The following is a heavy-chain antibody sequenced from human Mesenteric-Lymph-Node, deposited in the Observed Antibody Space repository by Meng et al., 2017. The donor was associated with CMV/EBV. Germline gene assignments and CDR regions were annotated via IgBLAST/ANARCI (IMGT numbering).Heavy chain of an antibody. CDR2: IDGDGKGI. V-gene: IGHV3-74*03. D-gene: IGHD5-18*01. CDR3: AAVSQRGYSYGILY. Sequence: ASGFTFSSYWMNWVRQAPGKGLAWVSRIDGDGKGITYVDSVRGRFTISRDNAKKTLYLQMNSLRAEDTAVYYCAAVSQRGYSYGILYWGQGTLVTVSS. CDR1: GFTFSSYW. J-gene: IGHJ4*02.